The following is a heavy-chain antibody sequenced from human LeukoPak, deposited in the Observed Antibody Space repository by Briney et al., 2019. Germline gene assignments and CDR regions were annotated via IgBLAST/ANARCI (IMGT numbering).Heavy chain of an antibody. J-gene: IGHJ4*02. D-gene: IGHD5-24*01. CDR3: ARDRWLQSQRYFDY. Sequence: GGSLRLSCAASGFTFSSYSMNWVRQAPGKGLEWVSSISISSSYIYYADSVKGRFTISRDNAKNSLYVQMDSLRAEDTAVYYCARDRWLQSQRYFDYWGQGILVTVSS. CDR2: ISISSSYI. CDR1: GFTFSSYS. V-gene: IGHV3-21*01.